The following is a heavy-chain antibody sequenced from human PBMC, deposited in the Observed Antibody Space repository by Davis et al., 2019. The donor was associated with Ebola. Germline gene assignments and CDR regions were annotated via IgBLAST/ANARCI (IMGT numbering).Heavy chain of an antibody. D-gene: IGHD3-9*01. V-gene: IGHV4-59*01. J-gene: IGHJ4*02. CDR2: IYYSGST. Sequence: SETLSLTCTVSGGSISSYYWSWIRQPPGKGLEWIGYIYYSGSTNYNPSLKSRVTISVDTSKNQFSLKLSSVTAADTAVYYCAGEKQVRYFDWLFPFDYWGRGTLVTVSS. CDR1: GGSISSYY. CDR3: AGEKQVRYFDWLFPFDY.